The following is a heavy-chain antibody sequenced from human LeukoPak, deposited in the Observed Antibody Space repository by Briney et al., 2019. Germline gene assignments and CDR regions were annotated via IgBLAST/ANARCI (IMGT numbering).Heavy chain of an antibody. D-gene: IGHD5-12*01. Sequence: ASVKVSCRASGYSFTGYYIHWVRQAPGQGLEWMGWINPNSGGTNYALKFQGRVTMTRDTSISTAYMEVSGLRSNDTAVYHCARGRADGYSGYDFGGHWGQGTLVTVSS. CDR3: ARGRADGYSGYDFGGH. CDR2: INPNSGGT. V-gene: IGHV1-2*02. J-gene: IGHJ4*02. CDR1: GYSFTGYY.